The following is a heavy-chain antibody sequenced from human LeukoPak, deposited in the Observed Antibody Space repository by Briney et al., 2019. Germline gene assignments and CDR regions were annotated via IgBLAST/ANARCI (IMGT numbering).Heavy chain of an antibody. CDR3: ARRENSGYDSGFDY. V-gene: IGHV4-39*01. D-gene: IGHD5-12*01. Sequence: SETLSLTCTVSGGSISSSSYYWGWIRQPPGKGLEWIGSIYYSGSTYYNPSLKSRVTISVDTSKNQFSLKLSSVTAADTAVYYCARRENSGYDSGFDYWGQGTLVTVSS. CDR1: GGSISSSSYY. J-gene: IGHJ4*02. CDR2: IYYSGST.